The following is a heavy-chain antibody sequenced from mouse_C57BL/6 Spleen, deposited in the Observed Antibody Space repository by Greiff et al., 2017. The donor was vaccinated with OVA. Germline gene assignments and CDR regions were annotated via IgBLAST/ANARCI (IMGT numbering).Heavy chain of an antibody. Sequence: EVKLMESGGGLVKPGGSLKLSCAASGFTFSDYGMHWVRQAPEKGLEWVAYISSGSSTIYYADTVKGRFTISRDNAKNTLFLQMTSLRSEDTAMYYCARSDYEGDYYAMDYWGQGTSVTVSS. J-gene: IGHJ4*01. D-gene: IGHD2-4*01. CDR1: GFTFSDYG. CDR2: ISSGSSTI. V-gene: IGHV5-17*01. CDR3: ARSDYEGDYYAMDY.